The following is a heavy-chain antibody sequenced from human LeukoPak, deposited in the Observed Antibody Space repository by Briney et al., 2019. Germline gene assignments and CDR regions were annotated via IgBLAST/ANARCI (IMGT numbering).Heavy chain of an antibody. V-gene: IGHV3-33*01. CDR2: IWYDGSNK. D-gene: IGHD3-9*01. CDR1: GFTFSSYG. J-gene: IGHJ4*02. CDR3: ARARGLRYFDWLSSDY. Sequence: PGGSLRLSCAASGFTFSSYGMHWVRQAPGKGLEWVAVIWYDGSNKYYADSVKGRFTISRDNSKNTLYLQMNSLRAEDTAVYYCARARGLRYFDWLSSDYWGQGTLVTVSS.